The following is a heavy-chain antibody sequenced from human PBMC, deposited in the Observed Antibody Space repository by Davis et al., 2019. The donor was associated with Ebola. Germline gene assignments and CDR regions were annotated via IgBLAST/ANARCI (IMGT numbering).Heavy chain of an antibody. Sequence: GESLKISCAASGFTFSSYSMNWVRQAPGKGLEWVSYISSSSSTIYYADSVKGRFTISRDNSKNTLYLQMNGLRVEDTAIYYCAKGGSGWPSDYSYGMGVWGKGTTVTVSS. D-gene: IGHD6-19*01. CDR2: ISSSSSTI. J-gene: IGHJ6*04. CDR1: GFTFSSYS. V-gene: IGHV3-48*01. CDR3: AKGGSGWPSDYSYGMGV.